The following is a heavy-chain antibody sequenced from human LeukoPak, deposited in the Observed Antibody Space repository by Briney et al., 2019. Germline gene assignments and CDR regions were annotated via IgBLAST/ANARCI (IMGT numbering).Heavy chain of an antibody. CDR1: GGTFSSYA. D-gene: IGHD1-26*01. J-gene: IGHJ4*02. V-gene: IGHV1-2*02. CDR2: INPYSGGT. CDR3: ARALRRDTTYYEGY. Sequence: GASVKVSCKASGGTFSSYAISWVRQAPGQGLEWMGWINPYSGGTNYAQTFQGRVTMTRDTSINTAYMELTTLRSDDTAVYYCARALRRDTTYYEGYWGQGTLVTVSS.